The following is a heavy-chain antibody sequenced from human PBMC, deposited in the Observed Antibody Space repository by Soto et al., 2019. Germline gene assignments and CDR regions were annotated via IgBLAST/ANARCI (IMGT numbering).Heavy chain of an antibody. V-gene: IGHV1-69*13. CDR1: GDTFSGYP. CDR2: IIPVFGTT. J-gene: IGHJ4*02. CDR3: ARDGGFGKLKY. D-gene: IGHD3-16*01. Sequence: GASVKVSCKASGDTFSGYPINWVRQAPGEGLEWMGRIIPVFGTTNDAQRFAGRVTFTADESTNTAYMELRGLLSEDTAVYYCARDGGFGKLKYCSPGILVTV.